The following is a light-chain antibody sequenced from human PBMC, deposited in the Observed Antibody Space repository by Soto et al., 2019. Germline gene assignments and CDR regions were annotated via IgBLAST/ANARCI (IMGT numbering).Light chain of an antibody. CDR3: QQYKSHSGYT. V-gene: IGKV1-5*03. CDR1: QSISSW. Sequence: DIQMTQSPSTLSASVGDRVTITCRASQSISSWLAWYQQRPGKAPKLLIYKASTLESGVPSRFSGRASGTEFTLTISSLHPDDFAIYYCQQYKSHSGYTFGQGTKLEI. J-gene: IGKJ2*01. CDR2: KAS.